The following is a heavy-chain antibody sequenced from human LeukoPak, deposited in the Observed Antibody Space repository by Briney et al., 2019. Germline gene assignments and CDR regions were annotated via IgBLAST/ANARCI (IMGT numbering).Heavy chain of an antibody. CDR1: GDTVSSNGAA. Sequence: SQTLSLTCAISGDTVSSNGAAWHWIRQSPSRGLEWLGRTYQRSKWYNDYALSVKSRITINPDTSKNQFSLQLNSVTPEDTAVYYCAREDCSGGSCNGGFDCWGQGTLVTVSS. J-gene: IGHJ4*02. V-gene: IGHV6-1*01. CDR2: TYQRSKWYN. CDR3: AREDCSGGSCNGGFDC. D-gene: IGHD2-15*01.